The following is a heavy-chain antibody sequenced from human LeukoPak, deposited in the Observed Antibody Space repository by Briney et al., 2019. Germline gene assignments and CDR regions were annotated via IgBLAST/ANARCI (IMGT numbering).Heavy chain of an antibody. CDR1: GFTFSSYA. J-gene: IGHJ4*02. V-gene: IGHV3-30*04. Sequence: GRSLRLSCAASGFTFSSYAMHWVRQVPGKGLEWVAVISYDGSNKYYADSVKGRFTISRDNSKNTLYLQMNSLRAEDTAVYYCARSGWLPNDYWGQGTLVTVSS. CDR2: ISYDGSNK. CDR3: ARSGWLPNDY. D-gene: IGHD5-12*01.